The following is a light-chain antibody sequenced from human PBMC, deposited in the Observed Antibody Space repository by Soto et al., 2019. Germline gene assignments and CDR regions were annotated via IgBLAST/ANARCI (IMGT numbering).Light chain of an antibody. J-gene: IGLJ1*01. Sequence: QSVLTQPASVSGSPGQSITISCTGTSSDVGGYNYVSWYQQHAGKAPKLMIYEVSNRPSGVSNRFSGSKSGNTASLTISGLQAEDEADYYCSSYTRSTTLVFGTGTKVTVL. CDR2: EVS. CDR3: SSYTRSTTLV. V-gene: IGLV2-14*01. CDR1: SSDVGGYNY.